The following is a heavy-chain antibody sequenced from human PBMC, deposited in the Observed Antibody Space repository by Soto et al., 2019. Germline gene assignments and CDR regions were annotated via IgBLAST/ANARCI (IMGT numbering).Heavy chain of an antibody. CDR1: GFTFDDYG. CDR3: AQVTTTHSFGPLDP. V-gene: IGHV3-9*01. CDR2: ISWNSGSI. J-gene: IGHJ5*02. D-gene: IGHD1-1*01. Sequence: EVPLVESGGGLVQPGRSVRLSCAASGFTFDDYGMHWVRHAPGKGLAWVSGISWNSGSIGDAYSVKGRFIISRDNAKHALYLQMNLPRPEEGAFYFWAQVTTTHSFGPLDPWGQGTLVTVSS.